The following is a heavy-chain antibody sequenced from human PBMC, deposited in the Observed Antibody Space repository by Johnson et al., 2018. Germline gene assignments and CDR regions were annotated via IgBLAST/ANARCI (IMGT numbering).Heavy chain of an antibody. CDR1: GFTFSSYS. CDR3: ATKIGYSSGWGLFQH. V-gene: IGHV3-21*01. CDR2: ISSSSSYI. D-gene: IGHD6-19*01. Sequence: VQLVQSGGGLVKPGGSXRLSCAASGFTFSSYSMNWVRQAPGKGLEWVSSISSSSSYIYYADSVKGRFSISRDNSKNTLYLQMNSLRDEDTAVYYCATKIGYSSGWGLFQHWGQGTLVTVSS. J-gene: IGHJ1*01.